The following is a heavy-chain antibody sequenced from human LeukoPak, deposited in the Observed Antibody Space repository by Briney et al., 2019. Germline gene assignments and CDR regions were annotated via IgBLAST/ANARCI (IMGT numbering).Heavy chain of an antibody. D-gene: IGHD3-10*02. CDR2: ICSSGSTI. CDR3: AELGITMIGGV. V-gene: IGHV3-48*03. Sequence: PGGSLRLSCAASGFTFSSFEMYWVRQAPGKGLEWVSYICSSGSTIYYADSVKGRFTISRDNAKNSLYLQMNSLRAEDTAVYYCAELGITMIGGVWGKGATVTVSS. CDR1: GFTFSSFE. J-gene: IGHJ6*04.